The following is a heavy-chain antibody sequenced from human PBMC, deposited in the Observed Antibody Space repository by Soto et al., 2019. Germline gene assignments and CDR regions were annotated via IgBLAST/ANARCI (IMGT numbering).Heavy chain of an antibody. J-gene: IGHJ3*02. V-gene: IGHV1-69*02. CDR3: ARTKEWLHQGGAFDI. CDR1: GGTFSSYT. CDR2: IIPILGIA. Sequence: GASVKVSCKASGGTFSSYTISWVRQAPGQGLEWMGRIIPILGIANYAQKFQGRVTITADKSTSTAYMELSSLRSEDTAVYYCARTKEWLHQGGAFDIWGQGTMVTVSS. D-gene: IGHD6-19*01.